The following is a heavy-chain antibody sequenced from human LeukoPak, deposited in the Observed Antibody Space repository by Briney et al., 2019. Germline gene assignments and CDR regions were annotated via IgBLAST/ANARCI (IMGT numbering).Heavy chain of an antibody. D-gene: IGHD2-2*03. J-gene: IGHJ3*02. CDR2: ISAYNGNT. CDR1: GYTFTSYG. V-gene: IGHV1-18*01. Sequence: GASVKVSCKASGYTFTSYGISWVRQAPGQGLEWMGWISAYNGNTNYAQKLQGRVTMTTDTSTSTAYMELRSLRSDDTAVYYCARAGGYCSSTSCLLDAFDIWGQGTMVTVSS. CDR3: ARAGGYCSSTSCLLDAFDI.